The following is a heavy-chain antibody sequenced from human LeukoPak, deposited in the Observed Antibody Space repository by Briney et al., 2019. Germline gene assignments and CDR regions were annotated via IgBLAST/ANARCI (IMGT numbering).Heavy chain of an antibody. D-gene: IGHD2-2*01. CDR1: GFTFSSYA. V-gene: IGHV3-23*01. CDR3: AKEYCSSTSCYYYYMDV. J-gene: IGHJ6*03. CDR2: ISGSGGST. Sequence: GGSLRLSCAASGFTFSSYAMSWVRQAPGKGLEWVSAISGSGGSTYYADSVKGRFTISRDNSKNTLYLQMNSLRAEDTAVYYCAKEYCSSTSCYYYYMDVWGKGTTVTISS.